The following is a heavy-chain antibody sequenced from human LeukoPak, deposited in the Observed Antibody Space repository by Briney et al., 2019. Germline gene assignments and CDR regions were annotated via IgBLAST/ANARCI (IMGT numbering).Heavy chain of an antibody. CDR3: ARASSGWPQHYFDY. D-gene: IGHD6-19*01. CDR2: LSYDGSNK. CDR1: GFTFNNYV. V-gene: IGHV3-30*04. Sequence: GGSLRLSCAASGFTFNNYVMHWIRQAPGKGLEWVAVLSYDGSNKFYADSVKGRFTISRDNSKNTLNLQMNSLRPEDTAVYYCARASSGWPQHYFDYWGQGTLVTVSS. J-gene: IGHJ4*02.